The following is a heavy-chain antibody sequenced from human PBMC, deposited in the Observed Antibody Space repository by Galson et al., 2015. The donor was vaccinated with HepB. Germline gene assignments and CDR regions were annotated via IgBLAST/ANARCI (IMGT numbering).Heavy chain of an antibody. CDR1: GYTFTSYG. V-gene: IGHV1-18*01. J-gene: IGHJ4*02. CDR2: ISAYNGNT. D-gene: IGHD4-23*01. CDR3: ARDLAKRNPVTVVKAGGSDY. Sequence: SVKVSCKASGYTFTSYGISWVRQAPGQGLEWMGWISAYNGNTNYAQKLQGRVTMTTDTSTSTAYMELRSLRSDDTAVYYCARDLAKRNPVTVVKAGGSDYWGQGTLVTVSS.